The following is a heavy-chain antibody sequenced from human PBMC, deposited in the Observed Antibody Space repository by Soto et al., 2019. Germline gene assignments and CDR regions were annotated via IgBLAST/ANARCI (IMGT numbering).Heavy chain of an antibody. CDR2: LNTDGSFT. CDR1: GFSFSNYW. V-gene: IGHV3-74*01. J-gene: IGHJ6*02. Sequence: GGSLRLSCAASGFSFSNYWMHWVRQAPGKGLMWVSRLNTDGSFTAYADSVKGRFTLSRDNAKNTVYLQMNSLRAEDTAVYYCARGMKNYYAMDVWGQGTTVTVSS. CDR3: ARGMKNYYAMDV.